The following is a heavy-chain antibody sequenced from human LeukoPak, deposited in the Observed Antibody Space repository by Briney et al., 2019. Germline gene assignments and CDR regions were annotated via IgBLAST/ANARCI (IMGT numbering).Heavy chain of an antibody. Sequence: GGSLRHSCAGSGFIFNNYAKHWVRQPPGKGLEWVSGISWNSGSIDYADSVKGRFTISRDNAKNSLYLQMNSLRAEDTAVYYCARDRVQLWLDEEWYFDYWGQGTLVTVSS. V-gene: IGHV3-9*01. D-gene: IGHD5-18*01. J-gene: IGHJ4*02. CDR2: ISWNSGSI. CDR3: ARDRVQLWLDEEWYFDY. CDR1: GFIFNNYA.